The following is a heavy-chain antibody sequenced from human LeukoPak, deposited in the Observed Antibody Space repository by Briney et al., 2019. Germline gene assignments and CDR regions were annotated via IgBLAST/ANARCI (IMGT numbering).Heavy chain of an antibody. V-gene: IGHV4-34*01. CDR2: INHSGST. J-gene: IGHJ4*02. D-gene: IGHD2-15*01. CDR1: GGSFSGYY. CDR3: ARVPSQAGYYFDY. Sequence: PSETLSLTCAVYGGSFSGYYWSWIRQPPGKGLEWIGEINHSGSTNYNPSLKSRVTISVDTSKNQFSLKLSSVTAADTAVYYCARVPSQAGYYFDYWGQGTLVTVSS.